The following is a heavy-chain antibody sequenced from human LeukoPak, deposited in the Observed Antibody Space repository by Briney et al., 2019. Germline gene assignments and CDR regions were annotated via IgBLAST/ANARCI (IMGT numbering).Heavy chain of an antibody. CDR1: GFTFSSYA. Sequence: PGGSLRLSCAASGFTFSSYAMSWVRQAPGKGLEWVGRIKSKTDGGTTDYAAPVKGRFTISRDDSKNTLYLQMNSLKTEDTAVYYCTTALSLGYSSGWYSDYWGQGTLVTVSS. CDR2: IKSKTDGGTT. V-gene: IGHV3-15*01. J-gene: IGHJ4*02. CDR3: TTALSLGYSSGWYSDY. D-gene: IGHD6-19*01.